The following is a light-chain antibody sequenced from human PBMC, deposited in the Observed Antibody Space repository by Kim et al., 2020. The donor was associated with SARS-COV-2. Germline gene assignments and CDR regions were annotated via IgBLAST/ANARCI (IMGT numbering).Light chain of an antibody. CDR3: CSYAGSPPYV. Sequence: QSALTQPRSVSGSPGQSVTISCTGTSSDVGGYNYVSWYQQHPGKAPKLMIYDVSQRPSGVPDRFSGSKSGNTASLTISGLQAEDDADYYCCSYAGSPPYVFGTGTKVTVL. V-gene: IGLV2-11*01. CDR1: SSDVGGYNY. CDR2: DVS. J-gene: IGLJ1*01.